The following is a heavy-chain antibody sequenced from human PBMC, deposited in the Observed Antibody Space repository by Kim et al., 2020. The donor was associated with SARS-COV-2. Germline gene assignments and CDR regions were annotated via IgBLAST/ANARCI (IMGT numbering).Heavy chain of an antibody. CDR1: GFTFSDYY. CDR3: ARDQVVVAGTGDYYGMDV. V-gene: IGHV3-11*04. Sequence: GGSLRLSCAASGFTFSDYYMSWIRQAPGKGLEWFSYISGSGSTIYYADSVKGRFTISRDNAKNSLYLQMNSLRAEDTAVYYCARDQVVVAGTGDYYGMDVWGQGTTVTVSS. D-gene: IGHD6-19*01. CDR2: ISGSGSTI. J-gene: IGHJ6*02.